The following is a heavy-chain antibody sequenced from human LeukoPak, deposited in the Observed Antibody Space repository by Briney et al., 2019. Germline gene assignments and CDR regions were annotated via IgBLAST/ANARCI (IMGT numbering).Heavy chain of an antibody. J-gene: IGHJ5*02. Sequence: ESGATLVNPTETLMLTCTFSGFSLSTSGLGVGWIRQPPGKTLEWLALIYWNDDKRYTPSLKSRLTITYDTSKNQVVLTMTNMDPVDTATYYCAHRGGRYCSSPRGRCAWFDPWGQGTLVTVSS. CDR1: GFSLSTSGLG. CDR2: IYWNDDK. D-gene: IGHD2-2*01. CDR3: AHRGGRYCSSPRGRCAWFDP. V-gene: IGHV2-5*01.